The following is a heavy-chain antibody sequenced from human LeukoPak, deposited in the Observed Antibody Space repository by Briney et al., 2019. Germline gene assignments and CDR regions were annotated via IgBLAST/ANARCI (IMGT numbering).Heavy chain of an antibody. J-gene: IGHJ4*02. CDR2: IIPIFGTA. D-gene: IGHD3-22*01. CDR1: GGTFSSYA. Sequence: SVKVSCKASGGTFSSYAISWVRQAPGQGLEWMGRIIPIFGTANYAQKFQGRVTMTRDTSISTAYVELSRLRSDDTAVYYCARVRPHYYDSSGSRGDYWGQGTLVTVSS. V-gene: IGHV1-69*05. CDR3: ARVRPHYYDSSGSRGDY.